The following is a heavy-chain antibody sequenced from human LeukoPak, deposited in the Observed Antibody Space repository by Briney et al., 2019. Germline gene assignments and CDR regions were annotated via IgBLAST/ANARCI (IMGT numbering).Heavy chain of an antibody. Sequence: ASVKVSCKTSGYTFTNFDINWVRQATGQGLEWLGWMNPYTGKTGYAQKFQGRVTFTGDTSIRTAYMEVSSLTSEDTAYCARAPIPYYYDSSAYYSDYWGQGTLVTVSS. D-gene: IGHD3-22*01. CDR1: GYTFTNFD. CDR3: ARAPIPYYYDSSAYYSDY. V-gene: IGHV1-8*03. CDR2: MNPYTGKT. J-gene: IGHJ4*02.